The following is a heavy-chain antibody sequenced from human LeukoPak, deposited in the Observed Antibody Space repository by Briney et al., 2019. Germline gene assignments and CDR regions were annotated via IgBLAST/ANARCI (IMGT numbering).Heavy chain of an antibody. Sequence: GGSLRLSCAASGFTFSSYAMSWVRQAPGKGLEWVSAISGSGGSTYYADSVKGRFTISRDNSKNTLYLQMNSLRAEDTAVYYCAKAGYYYDSSGLWFDPWGQGTLDTVSS. CDR2: ISGSGGST. CDR3: AKAGYYYDSSGLWFDP. D-gene: IGHD3-22*01. J-gene: IGHJ5*02. CDR1: GFTFSSYA. V-gene: IGHV3-23*01.